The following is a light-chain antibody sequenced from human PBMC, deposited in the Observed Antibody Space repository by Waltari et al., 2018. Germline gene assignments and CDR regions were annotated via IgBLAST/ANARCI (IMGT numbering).Light chain of an antibody. CDR3: QQYGSSPHT. J-gene: IGKJ3*01. CDR1: QSVSSNY. CDR2: GAS. V-gene: IGKV3-20*01. Sequence: EIVLTQSPGTLSLSPGERATLSCRASQSVSSNYLAWYQQRPGQAPRLLIYGASTRATGIPDRFSGSGSGTDFTLTISRLEPEDFAVYYCQQYGSSPHTFGPGTK.